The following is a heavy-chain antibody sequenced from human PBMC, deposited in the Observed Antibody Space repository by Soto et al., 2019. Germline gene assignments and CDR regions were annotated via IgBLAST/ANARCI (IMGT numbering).Heavy chain of an antibody. J-gene: IGHJ4*02. CDR1: GFIFSRFW. Sequence: LRLSCAASGFIFSRFWMNWVRQAPGKGLEWVANIKQDGSDKYYVDSVKGRFTISRDNAKNSLYLQMNSLRVEDTAVYYCARTEIAVAGTTFFDYWGQGTPVTVSS. D-gene: IGHD6-19*01. CDR3: ARTEIAVAGTTFFDY. V-gene: IGHV3-7*04. CDR2: IKQDGSDK.